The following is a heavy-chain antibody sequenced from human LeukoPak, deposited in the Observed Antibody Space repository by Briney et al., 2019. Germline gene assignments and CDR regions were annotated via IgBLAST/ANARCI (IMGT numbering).Heavy chain of an antibody. CDR3: ASSKAVGSRFDY. J-gene: IGHJ4*02. Sequence: SVTVSCTASGGTFSSYAISWVRQAPGQGLEWMGGIIPIFGTANHAQKFQGRVTITADESTSTAYMELSSLRSEDTAVYYCASSKAVGSRFDYWGQGTLVTVSS. CDR2: IIPIFGTA. V-gene: IGHV1-69*13. CDR1: GGTFSSYA. D-gene: IGHD3-10*01.